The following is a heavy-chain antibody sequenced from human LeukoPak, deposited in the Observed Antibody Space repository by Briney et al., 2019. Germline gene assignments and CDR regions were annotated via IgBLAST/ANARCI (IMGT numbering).Heavy chain of an antibody. J-gene: IGHJ6*02. CDR3: AKVLGIAAAGALDV. V-gene: IGHV3-9*01. D-gene: IGHD6-13*01. CDR1: GLTFDDYA. Sequence: GGSLRLSCAASGLTFDDYAMHWVRQAPGKGLEWVSGISWNSGSIGYADSVKGRFTISRDNAKNSLYLQMNSLRAEDTALYYCAKVLGIAAAGALDVWGQGTTVTVSS. CDR2: ISWNSGSI.